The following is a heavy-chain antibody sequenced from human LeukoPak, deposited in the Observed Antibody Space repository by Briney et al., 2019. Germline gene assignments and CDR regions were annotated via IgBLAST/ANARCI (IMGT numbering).Heavy chain of an antibody. CDR1: GYTFTSYY. CDR2: INPSGGST. Sequence: ASVKVSCKASGYTFTSYYMHWVRQAPGQGLEWMGIINPSGGSTIYAQKFQGRVTMTRDTSTSTVYMELSSLRSEDTAVYYCARDGAYCSGGSCYLYYYYYYGMDVWGKGTTVTVSS. CDR3: ARDGAYCSGGSCYLYYYYYYGMDV. D-gene: IGHD2-15*01. J-gene: IGHJ6*04. V-gene: IGHV1-46*01.